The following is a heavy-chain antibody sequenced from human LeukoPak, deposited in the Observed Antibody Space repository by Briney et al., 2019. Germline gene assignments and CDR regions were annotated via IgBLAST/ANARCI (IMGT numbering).Heavy chain of an antibody. D-gene: IGHD1-14*01. J-gene: IGHJ4*02. V-gene: IGHV3-7*01. CDR2: INQGGSDK. CDR3: TRDRSRAEDD. Sequence: GGSVRLPCASSGFTYRGHCLSWVRQPRARGLEGVGNINQGGSDKYYVDAVKGRFTISRDNANNLLYLQMNSLRGEDTAVYYCTRDRSRAEDDWGEGTLVTVSS. CDR1: GFTYRGHC.